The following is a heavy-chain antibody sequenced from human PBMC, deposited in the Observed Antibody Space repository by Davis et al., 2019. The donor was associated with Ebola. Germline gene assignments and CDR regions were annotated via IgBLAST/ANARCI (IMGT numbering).Heavy chain of an antibody. CDR1: GGSISSSSYY. Sequence: PSETLSPTCTVSGGSISSSSYYWGWIRQPPGKGLEWIGSIYYSGSTYYNPSLKSRVTISVDTSKNQFSLKLSSVTAADTAVYYCARTAATGTLDYWGQGTLVTVSS. V-gene: IGHV4-39*01. CDR2: IYYSGST. D-gene: IGHD3-9*01. CDR3: ARTAATGTLDY. J-gene: IGHJ4*02.